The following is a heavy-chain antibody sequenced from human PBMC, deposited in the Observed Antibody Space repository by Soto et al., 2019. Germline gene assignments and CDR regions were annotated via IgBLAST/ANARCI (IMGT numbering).Heavy chain of an antibody. D-gene: IGHD3-10*01. CDR2: IYYSGST. V-gene: IGHV4-59*08. Sequence: QVQLQESGPGLVKPSETLSLTCTVSGGSISSYYWSWIRQPPGKGLEWIGHIYYSGSTHYNPSLKRRFTVSVATSKNQFSLKLSSVTAADTAVYYCARRYGGAFDIWGQGTMVTVSS. J-gene: IGHJ3*02. CDR3: ARRYGGAFDI. CDR1: GGSISSYY.